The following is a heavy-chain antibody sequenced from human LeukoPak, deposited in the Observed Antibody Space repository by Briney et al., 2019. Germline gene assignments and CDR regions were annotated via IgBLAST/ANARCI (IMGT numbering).Heavy chain of an antibody. CDR3: ARKPAVAGSYYIDFDY. V-gene: IGHV1-18*01. CDR1: GYTFTSYG. D-gene: IGHD6-19*01. CDR2: ISAYNGNT. Sequence: ASVKVSCKASGYTFTSYGISWVRQAPGQGLEWMGWISAYNGNTNYAQKLQGRVTMTTDTSTSTAYMELRSLRSDDTAVYYCARKPAVAGSYYIDFDYWGQGTLVTVSS. J-gene: IGHJ4*02.